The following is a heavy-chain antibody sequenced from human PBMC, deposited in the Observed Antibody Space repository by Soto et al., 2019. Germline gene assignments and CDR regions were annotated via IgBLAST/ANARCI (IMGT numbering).Heavy chain of an antibody. V-gene: IGHV4-31*03. CDR2: IYYSGST. CDR1: GGSIRSGGYY. Sequence: QVQLQESGPGLVKPSQTLSRTCTVSGGSIRSGGYYWSWIRQDPGKGMEWIGYIYYSGSTYYNPSLKSRVTISVDTSKNQFSLKLSSVTAADTAVYYCASHLYQLLLGGMDVWGQGTTVTVSS. J-gene: IGHJ6*02. D-gene: IGHD2-2*01. CDR3: ASHLYQLLLGGMDV.